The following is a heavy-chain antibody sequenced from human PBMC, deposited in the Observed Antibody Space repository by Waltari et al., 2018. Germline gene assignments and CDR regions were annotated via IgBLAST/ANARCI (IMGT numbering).Heavy chain of an antibody. CDR3: ARGKWLMPFDY. V-gene: IGHV1-3*01. CDR2: INPGNGNT. Sequence: QVHIVQSAAEVKKPGASVPVSCKAYAYSSTTFAMPWVRQAPGQSLEWMGWINPGNGNTKPSQEFQGRVSITTVASASTVYMELSSLTSEDTAVYYCARGKWLMPFDYWGQGTVVTVSS. CDR1: AYSSTTFA. J-gene: IGHJ4*02. D-gene: IGHD3-22*01.